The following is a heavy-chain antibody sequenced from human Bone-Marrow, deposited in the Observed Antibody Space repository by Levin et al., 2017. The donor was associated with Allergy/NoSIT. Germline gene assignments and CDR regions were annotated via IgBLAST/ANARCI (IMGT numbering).Heavy chain of an antibody. CDR3: ARELAYCGGDCDPRWFDS. D-gene: IGHD2-21*02. V-gene: IGHV4-30-4*01. Sequence: SETLSLTCTVSGGSISSGDYYWSWIRQPPGKGLEWIGYIYNSGSTYYNPSLKSRITISVDTSKNQFSLKLSSVTAADTAVYYCARELAYCGGDCDPRWFDSWGQGTLVTVSS. J-gene: IGHJ5*01. CDR2: IYNSGST. CDR1: GGSISSGDYY.